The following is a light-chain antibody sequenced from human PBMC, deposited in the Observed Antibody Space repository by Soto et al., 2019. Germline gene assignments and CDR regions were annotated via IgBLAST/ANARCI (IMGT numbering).Light chain of an antibody. V-gene: IGKV1-5*03. CDR2: KAS. Sequence: DIQMTQSPSTLSASVGDRVTITCRASQSMSRWLAWYQQKPGKGPKLLIYKASYLETGVPSRFSGSGSGTEFTFTISSLQPGDLATYYCQHYSAFSVTFGQGTKVDIK. J-gene: IGKJ1*01. CDR3: QHYSAFSVT. CDR1: QSMSRW.